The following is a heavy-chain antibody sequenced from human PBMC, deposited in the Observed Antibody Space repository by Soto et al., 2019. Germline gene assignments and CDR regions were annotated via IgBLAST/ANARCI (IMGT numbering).Heavy chain of an antibody. Sequence: KASETLSLTCTVSGGSISSYYWSWIRQPPGKGLEWIGYIYYSGSTNYNPSLKSRVTISVDTSKNQFSLKLSSVTAADTAVYYCARERNFDYYYYGMDVWGQGTTVTVSS. CDR2: IYYSGST. J-gene: IGHJ6*02. V-gene: IGHV4-59*01. D-gene: IGHD1-7*01. CDR1: GGSISSYY. CDR3: ARERNFDYYYYGMDV.